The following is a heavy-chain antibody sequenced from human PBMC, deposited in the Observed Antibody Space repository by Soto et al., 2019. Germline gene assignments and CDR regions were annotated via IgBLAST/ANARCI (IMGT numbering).Heavy chain of an antibody. V-gene: IGHV3-33*01. CDR1: GFTFSSYG. Sequence: PGGSLRLSCAASGFTFSSYGMHWVRQAPGKGLEWVAVIWYDGSNKYYADSVKGRFTISRDNSKNTLYLQMNSLRAEDTAVYYCARDGRYFDWLFDYWGQGTLVTVSS. CDR3: ARDGRYFDWLFDY. D-gene: IGHD3-9*01. CDR2: IWYDGSNK. J-gene: IGHJ4*02.